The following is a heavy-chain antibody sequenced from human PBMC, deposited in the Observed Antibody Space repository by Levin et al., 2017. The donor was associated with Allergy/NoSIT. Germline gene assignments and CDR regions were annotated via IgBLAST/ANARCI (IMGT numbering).Heavy chain of an antibody. J-gene: IGHJ4*02. Sequence: SETLSLTCAVYGGSFSGYYWSWIRQPPGKGLEWIGEINHSGSTNYNPSLKSRVTISVDTSKNQFSLKLSSVTAADTAVYYCARVNLADTAIRVDYWGQGTLVTVSS. D-gene: IGHD5-18*01. CDR3: ARVNLADTAIRVDY. CDR2: INHSGST. CDR1: GGSFSGYY. V-gene: IGHV4-34*01.